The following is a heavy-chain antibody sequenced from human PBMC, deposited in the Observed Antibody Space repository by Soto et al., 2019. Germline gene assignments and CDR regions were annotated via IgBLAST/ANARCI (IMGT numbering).Heavy chain of an antibody. CDR3: ARELKAMKHAQLDF. CDR1: GFTFNNYG. CDR2: IWYDGSKK. D-gene: IGHD2-2*01. V-gene: IGHV3-33*01. J-gene: IGHJ4*02. Sequence: PGGSLRLSCAASGFTFNNYGMDWVRQAPGKGLEWLAIIWYDGSKKYYADSVKGRFTISRDDSKNTVYLQMNSLRAEDTAVYYCARELKAMKHAQLDFWGRGT.